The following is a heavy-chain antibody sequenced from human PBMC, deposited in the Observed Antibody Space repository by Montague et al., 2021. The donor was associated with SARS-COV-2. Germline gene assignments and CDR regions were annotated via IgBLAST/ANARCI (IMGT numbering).Heavy chain of an antibody. J-gene: IGHJ3*01. CDR1: GGSTASHY. Sequence: SETLSLTCTVSGGSTASHYWNWIRQSPGKRPEWIGYVYYNGGTKYNPSPQSRVTISIDTSENQFSLRLNSVTAADTAVYFCARGWAFDSWGQGRLVTVSS. CDR2: VYYNGGT. CDR3: ARGWAFDS. V-gene: IGHV4-59*08. D-gene: IGHD6-19*01.